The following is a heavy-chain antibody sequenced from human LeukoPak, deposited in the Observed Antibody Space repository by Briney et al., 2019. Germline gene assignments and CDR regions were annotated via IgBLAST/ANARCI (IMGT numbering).Heavy chain of an antibody. CDR1: GFTFSSYE. Sequence: SGGSLRLSCAASGFTFSSYEMNWVRQAPGKGLEWVSYISSSGSTIYYADSVKGRFTISRDNAKNSLYLQMNSLRAEDTAVYYCAREATMVVTPDDAFDIWGQGTVVTVSS. J-gene: IGHJ3*02. D-gene: IGHD4-23*01. CDR2: ISSSGSTI. CDR3: AREATMVVTPDDAFDI. V-gene: IGHV3-48*03.